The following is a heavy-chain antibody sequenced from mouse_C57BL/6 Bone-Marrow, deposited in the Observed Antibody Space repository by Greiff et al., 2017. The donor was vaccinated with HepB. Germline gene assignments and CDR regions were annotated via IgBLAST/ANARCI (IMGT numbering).Heavy chain of an antibody. Sequence: QVQLQQPGAELVKPGASVKMSCKASGYTFTSYWITWVKQRPGQGLEWIGDIYPGSGSTNYNEKFKSKATLTVDTSSSTAYMQLISLTSEDSAVYYCARFTTVVAPYWYVDVWGSGTTVTVSS. D-gene: IGHD1-1*01. CDR1: GYTFTSYW. J-gene: IGHJ1*01. V-gene: IGHV1-55*01. CDR3: ARFTTVVAPYWYVDV. CDR2: IYPGSGST.